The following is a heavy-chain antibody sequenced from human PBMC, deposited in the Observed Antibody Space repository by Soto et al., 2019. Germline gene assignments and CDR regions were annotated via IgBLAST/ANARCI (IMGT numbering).Heavy chain of an antibody. Sequence: QVQLQESGPGLVKPSETLSLTCTVSGASMSPYYWRWIRQPPGKGLERMGCIYYTWSTNYTPSLRSRVTLSVDMSKKRFALGLSWATAADTAVYHCARDRRFNLYSGPYYFDRWGQGTLVTVSS. J-gene: IGHJ4*02. D-gene: IGHD2-8*01. CDR1: GASMSPYY. CDR3: ARDRRFNLYSGPYYFDR. CDR2: IYYTWST. V-gene: IGHV4-59*01.